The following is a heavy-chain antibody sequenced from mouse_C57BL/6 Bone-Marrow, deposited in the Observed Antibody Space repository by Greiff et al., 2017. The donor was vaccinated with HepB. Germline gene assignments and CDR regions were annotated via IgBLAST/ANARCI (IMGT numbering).Heavy chain of an antibody. CDR1: GYTFTSYW. V-gene: IGHV1-69*01. Sequence: QVQLKQPGAELVMPGASVKLSCKASGYTFTSYWMHWVKQRPGQGLEWIGEIDPSDSYTNYNQKFKGKSTLTVDKSSSTAYMQLSSLTSEDSAVYYCARIGGSYYFDYWGQGTTLTVSS. CDR3: ARIGGSYYFDY. J-gene: IGHJ2*01. CDR2: IDPSDSYT.